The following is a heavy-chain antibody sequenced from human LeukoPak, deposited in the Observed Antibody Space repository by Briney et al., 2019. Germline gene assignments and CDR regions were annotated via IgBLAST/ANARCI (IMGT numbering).Heavy chain of an antibody. CDR3: ARGHYYGSGTYYYYFDY. CDR2: IRYDGSNK. Sequence: PGGSLRLSCAASGFTFSSYGMHWVRQAPGKGLEWVAFIRYDGSNKYYADSVKGRFTISRDNSKNTLYLQMNSPRAEDTAVYYCARGHYYGSGTYYYYFDYWGQGTLVTVSS. D-gene: IGHD3-10*01. J-gene: IGHJ4*02. V-gene: IGHV3-30*02. CDR1: GFTFSSYG.